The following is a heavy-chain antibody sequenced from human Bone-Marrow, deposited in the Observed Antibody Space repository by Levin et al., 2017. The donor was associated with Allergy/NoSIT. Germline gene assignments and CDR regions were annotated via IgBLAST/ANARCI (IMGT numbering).Heavy chain of an antibody. V-gene: IGHV1-18*01. D-gene: IGHD3-22*01. CDR3: ARAWVTDSSVVYYYYFGIDV. Sequence: GESLKISCKASEYIFSNYGITWVRQAPGRGLEWMGWINAHSANTDYAQKFQGRVTMTTDTSTSTAYMELRSLRSDDTAVYYCARAWVTDSSVVYYYYFGIDVWGQGTTVTVSS. J-gene: IGHJ6*02. CDR2: INAHSANT. CDR1: EYIFSNYG.